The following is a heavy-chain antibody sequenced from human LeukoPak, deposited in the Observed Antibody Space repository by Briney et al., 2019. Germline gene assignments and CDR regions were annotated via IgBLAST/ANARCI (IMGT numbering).Heavy chain of an antibody. J-gene: IGHJ4*02. CDR1: GYTFTGCY. V-gene: IGHV1-2*02. D-gene: IGHD3-16*02. CDR2: INPNSGGT. CDR3: ARSPWGSYRVRHRPVDY. Sequence: ASVKVSCKASGYTFTGCYMHWVRQAPGQGLEWMGWINPNSGGTNYAQKFQGRVTMTRDTSISTAYMELSRPRSDDTAVYYCARSPWGSYRVRHRPVDYWGQGTLVTVSS.